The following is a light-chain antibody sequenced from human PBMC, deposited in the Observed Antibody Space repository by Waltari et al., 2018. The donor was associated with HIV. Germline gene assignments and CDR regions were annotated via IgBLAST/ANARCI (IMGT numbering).Light chain of an antibody. CDR2: EVN. Sequence: QSALTQSASLSCSPGQSLTISCTSTTTNTGTYNLVSWYQQHPGKAPKVIIYEVNKRPSGVSNRFSGSTSGSTASLTISGLQAEDEADYYCCSYAGSSNVVFGGGTKLTVL. CDR1: TTNTGTYNL. CDR3: CSYAGSSNVV. J-gene: IGLJ2*01. V-gene: IGLV2-23*02.